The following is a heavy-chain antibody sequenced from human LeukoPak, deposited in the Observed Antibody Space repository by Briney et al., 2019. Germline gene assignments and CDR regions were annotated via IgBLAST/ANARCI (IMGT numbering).Heavy chain of an antibody. CDR1: GFTFNSYG. CDR3: AGDRGRETGVYWGDNFYY. Sequence: GGSLRLSCAASGFTFNSYGMHWVRQAPGKGLEWVAVIWYDGSNKYYADSVKGRFTISRDNSKNTLYLQMNSLRAEDTAVYYWAGDRGRETGVYWGDNFYYRGQGTLVTVSS. J-gene: IGHJ4*01. V-gene: IGHV3-33*01. CDR2: IWYDGSNK. D-gene: IGHD2-21*01.